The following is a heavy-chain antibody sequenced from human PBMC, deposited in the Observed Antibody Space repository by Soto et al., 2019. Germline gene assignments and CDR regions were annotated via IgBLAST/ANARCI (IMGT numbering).Heavy chain of an antibody. J-gene: IGHJ4*02. D-gene: IGHD3-22*01. V-gene: IGHV3-21*01. CDR2: ISSSSSYI. CDR3: ARMYYDSSGYYYERGAGY. Sequence: EVQLVESGGGLVKPGGSLRLSCAASGFTFSSYSMNWVRQAPGKGLEWVSSISSSSSYIYYADSVKGRFTISRDNAKNSLYLQMNGLRAEDTAVYYCARMYYDSSGYYYERGAGYWGQGTLVTVSS. CDR1: GFTFSSYS.